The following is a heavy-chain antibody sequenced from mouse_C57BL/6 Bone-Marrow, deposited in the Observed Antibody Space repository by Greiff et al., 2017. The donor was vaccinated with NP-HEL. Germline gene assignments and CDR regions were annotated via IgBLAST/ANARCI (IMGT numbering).Heavy chain of an antibody. CDR1: GYTFTDYY. D-gene: IGHD2-3*01. J-gene: IGHJ4*01. Sequence: EVKLQQSGPVLVKPGASVKMSCKASGYTFTDYYMNWVKQSHGKSLEWIGVINPYNGGTSYNQKFKGKATLTVDKSSSTAYMELNSLTSEDSAVYYCARAGRDGYSMDYWGQGTSVTVSS. V-gene: IGHV1-19*01. CDR3: ARAGRDGYSMDY. CDR2: INPYNGGT.